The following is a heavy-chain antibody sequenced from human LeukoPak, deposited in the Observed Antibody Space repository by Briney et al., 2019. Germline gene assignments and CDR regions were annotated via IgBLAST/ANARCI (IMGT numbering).Heavy chain of an antibody. Sequence: SERLSLTCTVSGGSISSYYWSWIRQPPGKGLEWIGYIYYSGSTNYNPPLKSRVTISVDTSKNQFSLKLSSVTAADTAVYYCARGGLEVPDYWGQGPVVTVSS. CDR1: GGSISSYY. D-gene: IGHD3-3*01. CDR2: IYYSGST. V-gene: IGHV4-59*01. CDR3: ARGGLEVPDY. J-gene: IGHJ4*02.